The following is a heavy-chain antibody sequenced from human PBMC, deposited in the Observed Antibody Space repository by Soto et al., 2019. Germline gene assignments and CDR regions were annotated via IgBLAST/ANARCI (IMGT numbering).Heavy chain of an antibody. CDR2: IDPHSGGT. CDR3: ARGVPAAIHLGWVDP. J-gene: IGHJ5*02. Sequence: QVPLVQSGAEVKKPGASVKVSCKASGYSFTGYYMHWVRQAPGQGLEWMGWIDPHSGGTNYVPEFQGRGSMTSDPSMTTVYMGLRRLRAEDTAVYYCARGVPAAIHLGWVDPWGEGTLVTVSS. V-gene: IGHV1-2*02. CDR1: GYSFTGYY. D-gene: IGHD2-2*02.